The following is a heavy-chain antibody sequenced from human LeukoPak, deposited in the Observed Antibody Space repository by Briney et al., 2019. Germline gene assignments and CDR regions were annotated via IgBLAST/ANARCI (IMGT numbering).Heavy chain of an antibody. CDR3: AKDWEMRYWQGGFDS. J-gene: IGHJ4*02. V-gene: IGHV1-2*02. D-gene: IGHD2-15*01. Sequence: ASVTVSCKTSGYNFIVYYIHWLRQAPGHGLEWMGWIDPRTGDTHYAQQFRDRFSLNRDTSSSTAYMDLSRLTSDDTAIYFCAKDWEMRYWQGGFDSWGQGTLLTVSS. CDR2: IDPRTGDT. CDR1: GYNFIVYY.